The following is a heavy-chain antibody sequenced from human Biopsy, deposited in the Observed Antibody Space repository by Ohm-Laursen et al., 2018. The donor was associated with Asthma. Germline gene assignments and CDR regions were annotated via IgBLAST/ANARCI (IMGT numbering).Heavy chain of an antibody. Sequence: SLRLSCAASVFSFSEFVMHWVRQAPGKGLEWVAVISYDGSTKYYADSVKGRFTISRDNSKNTLYLQMNSLRAEDTAVYYCARTFHFWSPYHAEHYQLWGQGTLVTVSS. CDR2: ISYDGSTK. V-gene: IGHV3-30*03. CDR3: ARTFHFWSPYHAEHYQL. J-gene: IGHJ1*01. D-gene: IGHD3-3*01. CDR1: VFSFSEFV.